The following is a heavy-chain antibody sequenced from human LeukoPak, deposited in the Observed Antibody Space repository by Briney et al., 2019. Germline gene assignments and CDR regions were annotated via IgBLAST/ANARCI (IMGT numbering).Heavy chain of an antibody. D-gene: IGHD3-3*01. CDR1: GSTFTGYY. V-gene: IGHV1-2*02. Sequence: ASVKVSFKASGSTFTGYYMHWVRQAPGQGLEWMGWINPNSGGTNYAQKFQGRVTMTRDTSISTAYMELSRLRSDDTAVYYCARSGSTAGYYDFWRPFDPWGQGTLVTVSS. CDR2: INPNSGGT. CDR3: ARSGSTAGYYDFWRPFDP. J-gene: IGHJ5*02.